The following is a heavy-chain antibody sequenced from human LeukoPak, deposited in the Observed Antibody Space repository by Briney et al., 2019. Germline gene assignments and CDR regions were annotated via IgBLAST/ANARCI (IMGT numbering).Heavy chain of an antibody. CDR1: GFTFSNAW. J-gene: IGHJ4*02. Sequence: PGGSLRLSCAASGFTFSNAWMSWVRQAPGKGLEWVGRIKRKTEGGTTDYAAPVKGRFTISRDDSNNTLYLQMNSLKTEDTAVYYCTTDSRDGYNYGRHFDYWGQGTLVTVSS. CDR3: TTDSRDGYNYGRHFDY. CDR2: IKRKTEGGTT. V-gene: IGHV3-15*01. D-gene: IGHD5-24*01.